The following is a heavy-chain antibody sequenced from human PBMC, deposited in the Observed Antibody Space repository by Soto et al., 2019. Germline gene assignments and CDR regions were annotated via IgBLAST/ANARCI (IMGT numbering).Heavy chain of an antibody. CDR2: ISGSGGST. V-gene: IGHV3-23*01. D-gene: IGHD3-10*01. CDR3: AKSADYYGSGSSYYYYGMDV. J-gene: IGHJ6*02. Sequence: PGGSLRLSCAASGFTFSSYAMSWVRQAPGKGLEWVSAISGSGGSTYYADSVKGRFTISRDNSKNTLYLQMNSLRAEDTAVYYCAKSADYYGSGSSYYYYGMDVWGQGTTVTVSS. CDR1: GFTFSSYA.